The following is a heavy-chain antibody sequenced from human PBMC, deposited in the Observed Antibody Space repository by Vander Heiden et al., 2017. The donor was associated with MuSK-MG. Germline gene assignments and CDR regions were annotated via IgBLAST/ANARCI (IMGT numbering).Heavy chain of an antibody. Sequence: QVQLQQWGAGLLKPSETLSLTCAVYGGSFSGYYWSWIRQPPGKGLEWIGEINHSGSTNYNPSLKSRVTISVDTSKNQFSLKLSSVTAADTAVYYCARRIAGAGGWFDPWGQGTLVTVSS. J-gene: IGHJ5*02. V-gene: IGHV4-34*01. CDR3: ARRIAGAGGWFDP. CDR2: INHSGST. D-gene: IGHD6-19*01. CDR1: GGSFSGYY.